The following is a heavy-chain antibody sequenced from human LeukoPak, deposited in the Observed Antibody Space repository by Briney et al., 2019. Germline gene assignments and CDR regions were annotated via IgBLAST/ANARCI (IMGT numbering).Heavy chain of an antibody. D-gene: IGHD6-13*01. CDR2: INHSGST. V-gene: IGHV4-34*01. CDR1: GGSMSRYY. Sequence: SETLSLTCSVSGGSMSRYYWSWIRQPPGKGLEWIGEINHSGSTNYNPSLKSRVTISVDTSKNQFSLKLSSVTAADTAVYYCARTRLWYSSSLLFDYWGQGTLVTVSS. CDR3: ARTRLWYSSSLLFDY. J-gene: IGHJ4*02.